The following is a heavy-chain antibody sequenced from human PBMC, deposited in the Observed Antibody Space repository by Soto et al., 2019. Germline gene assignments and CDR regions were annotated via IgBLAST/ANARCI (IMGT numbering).Heavy chain of an antibody. D-gene: IGHD2-2*01. J-gene: IGHJ5*02. CDR3: ARDQAQKSLVVPAAIGLFYNWFDP. V-gene: IGHV3-33*01. CDR1: GFTFSSYG. Sequence: QVQLVESGGGVVQPGRSLRLSCAASGFTFSSYGMHWVRQAPGKGLEWVAVIWYDGSNKYYADSVKGRFTISRDNSKNTLYLQMNSLRAEDTAVYYCARDQAQKSLVVPAAIGLFYNWFDPWGQGTLVTVSS. CDR2: IWYDGSNK.